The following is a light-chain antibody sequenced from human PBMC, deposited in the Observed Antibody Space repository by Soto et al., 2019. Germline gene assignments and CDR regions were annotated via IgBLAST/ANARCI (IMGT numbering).Light chain of an antibody. CDR2: EVT. Sequence: QPVLTQPASVSGSPGQSITIPCTGSSSDVGSYDYVCWHQQKPGKAPKVMIFEVTKRPSGVSDRFSGSKSGNTASLTISGLQAEDEADYVCSSYTSTSAVYVFGSGTKLTVL. J-gene: IGLJ1*01. CDR3: SSYTSTSAVYV. V-gene: IGLV2-14*01. CDR1: SSDVGSYDY.